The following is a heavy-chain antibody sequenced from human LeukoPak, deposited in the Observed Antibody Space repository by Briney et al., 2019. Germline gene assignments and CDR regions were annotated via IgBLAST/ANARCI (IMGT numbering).Heavy chain of an antibody. D-gene: IGHD2-21*02. V-gene: IGHV4-39*01. CDR1: GGSVSTNYYA. J-gene: IGHJ4*02. CDR2: FYYSGST. Sequence: KPSETLSLTCTVSGGSVSTNYYAWGWIRQPPGKGLEWIGSFYYSGSTYYNPSLKSRVTTSVDTSKNQFSLKVNSVTAADTAVYYCARHAIVVVTATDYFDYWGQGTLVAVSS. CDR3: ARHAIVVVTATDYFDY.